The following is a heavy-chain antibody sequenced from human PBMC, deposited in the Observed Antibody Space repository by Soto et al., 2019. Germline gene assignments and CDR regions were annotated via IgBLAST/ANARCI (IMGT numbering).Heavy chain of an antibody. D-gene: IGHD4-17*01. J-gene: IGHJ5*02. V-gene: IGHV1-69*01. Sequence: GASVKVSCKASGGTFSSYAISWVRQAPGQGLEWMGGIIPIFGTANYAQKFQGRVTITADESTSTAYMELSSLRSEDTAVYYCAKSTVTTPYWFDPWGQGTLVTV. CDR3: AKSTVTTPYWFDP. CDR1: GGTFSSYA. CDR2: IIPIFGTA.